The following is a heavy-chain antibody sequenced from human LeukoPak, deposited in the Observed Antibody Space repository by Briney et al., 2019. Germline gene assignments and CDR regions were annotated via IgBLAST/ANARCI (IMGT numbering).Heavy chain of an antibody. J-gene: IGHJ4*02. Sequence: PGGSLRLSCTTSGFTLSDYAMSWVRQAPGMGLEWVSTISGSGANTYYADAVKGRFTISRDNSKKTLFLQMNSLRDEDTAVYYCATPLSFDYWGQGTLVTVSS. CDR2: ISGSGANT. V-gene: IGHV3-23*01. CDR1: GFTLSDYA. CDR3: ATPLSFDY.